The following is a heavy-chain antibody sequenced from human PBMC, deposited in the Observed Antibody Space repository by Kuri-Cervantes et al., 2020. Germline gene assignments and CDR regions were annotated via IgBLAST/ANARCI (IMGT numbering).Heavy chain of an antibody. CDR1: GFTFRNYA. CDR3: AKDLGTMVRGAMDV. J-gene: IGHJ6*03. V-gene: IGHV3-23*01. Sequence: GGSLRLSCAASGFTFRNYAMAWVRQAPGKGLEWVSLINGGGGTTYYAESMKGWFTISRDNSKNMVYLQMSSLRAEDTAIYFCAKDLGTMVRGAMDVWGKGTTVTVSS. D-gene: IGHD3-10*01. CDR2: INGGGGTT.